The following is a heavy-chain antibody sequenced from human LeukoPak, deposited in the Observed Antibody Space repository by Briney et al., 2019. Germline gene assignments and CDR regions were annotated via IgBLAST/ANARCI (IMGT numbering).Heavy chain of an antibody. V-gene: IGHV4-34*01. Sequence: PSETLSLTCAVYGGSLSGYYWSWIRQPPGKGLEWIGEINHSGSTNYNPSLKSRVTISVDTSKNQFSLKLSSVTAADTAVYYCARCQTRYYDYVWGSYRPPYYFDYWGQGTLVTVSS. CDR3: ARCQTRYYDYVWGSYRPPYYFDY. CDR1: GGSLSGYY. D-gene: IGHD3-16*02. CDR2: INHSGST. J-gene: IGHJ4*02.